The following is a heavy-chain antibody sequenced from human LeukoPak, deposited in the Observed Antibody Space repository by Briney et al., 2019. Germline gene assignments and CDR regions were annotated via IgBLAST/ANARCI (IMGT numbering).Heavy chain of an antibody. CDR1: GYTFTSYG. J-gene: IGHJ4*02. CDR3: ARDRLRYFDWLNFDY. Sequence: ASVKVSCKASGYTFTSYGTSWVRQAPGQGLEWMGWISAYNGNTNYAQKLQGRVTMTTDTSTSTAYMELRSLRSDDTAVYYCARDRLRYFDWLNFDYWGQGTLVTVSS. D-gene: IGHD3-9*01. V-gene: IGHV1-18*01. CDR2: ISAYNGNT.